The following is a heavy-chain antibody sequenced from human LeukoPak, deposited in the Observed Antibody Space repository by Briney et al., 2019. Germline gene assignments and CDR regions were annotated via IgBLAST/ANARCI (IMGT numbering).Heavy chain of an antibody. V-gene: IGHV3-21*01. J-gene: IGHJ4*02. CDR2: ISSSSSYI. CDR1: GFTFSSYS. CDR3: ARPSRSYYFDY. D-gene: IGHD3-16*02. Sequence: GGSLRLSCAASGFTFSSYSMNWVRQAPGKGLEWVSSISSSSSYIYYADSVKGRFTISGDNAKNSLYLQMNSLRAEDTAVYYCARPSRSYYFDYWGQGTLVTVSS.